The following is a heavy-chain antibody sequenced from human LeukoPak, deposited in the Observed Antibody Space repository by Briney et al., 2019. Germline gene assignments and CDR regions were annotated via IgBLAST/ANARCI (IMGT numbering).Heavy chain of an antibody. V-gene: IGHV3-21*01. Sequence: GGTLRLSCAASGFTFSSHGMNWVRQAPGKGLEWVSSISSSSSYIYYADSVKGRFTISRDNAKNSLYLQMNSLRAEDTAVYYCARGLAIQLWLGAYYYYYMDVWGKGTTVTVSS. CDR3: ARGLAIQLWLGAYYYYYMDV. CDR1: GFTFSSHG. CDR2: ISSSSSYI. J-gene: IGHJ6*03. D-gene: IGHD5-18*01.